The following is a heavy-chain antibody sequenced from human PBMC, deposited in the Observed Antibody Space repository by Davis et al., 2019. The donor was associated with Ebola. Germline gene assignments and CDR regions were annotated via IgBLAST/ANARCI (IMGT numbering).Heavy chain of an antibody. Sequence: MPSETLSLTCAVYGGSFSGYYWTWIRQPPGKGLEWIGEINYSGSTNYNPSLKSRVTISVDTSKNQFSLKLSSVTAADTAVYDCARGGGFGGYGMDVWGQGTTVTVSS. V-gene: IGHV4-34*01. CDR2: INYSGST. D-gene: IGHD3-10*01. CDR1: GGSFSGYY. CDR3: ARGGGFGGYGMDV. J-gene: IGHJ6*02.